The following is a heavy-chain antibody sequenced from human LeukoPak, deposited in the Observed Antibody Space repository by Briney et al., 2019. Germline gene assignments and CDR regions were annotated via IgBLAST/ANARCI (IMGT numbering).Heavy chain of an antibody. J-gene: IGHJ4*02. Sequence: PGGSLRLSCAASGFTFSTYWMHWVRQAPGKGLVWVSGIKSDGSSTSYADSVKGRFTISRDNAKNTLYLQMNSLRAEDTAVYYCARGRALLNPFDYWGQGTLVTVSS. V-gene: IGHV3-74*01. D-gene: IGHD1-14*01. CDR1: GFTFSTYW. CDR3: ARGRALLNPFDY. CDR2: IKSDGSST.